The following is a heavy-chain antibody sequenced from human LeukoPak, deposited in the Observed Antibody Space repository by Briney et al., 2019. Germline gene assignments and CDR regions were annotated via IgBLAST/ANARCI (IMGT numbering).Heavy chain of an antibody. CDR2: ISPSGGST. V-gene: IGHV1-46*01. J-gene: IGHJ4*02. CDR3: ARVAGGYAEYFDY. D-gene: IGHD5-12*01. Sequence: ASVKVSCKAFGYTFTSNYMHWVRQAPGQGPEWMGVISPSGGSTTYAQRFQGRVTLTRDMSTSTDYLELSSLRSDDTAVYYCARVAGGYAEYFDYWGQGTLVTVSS. CDR1: GYTFTSNY.